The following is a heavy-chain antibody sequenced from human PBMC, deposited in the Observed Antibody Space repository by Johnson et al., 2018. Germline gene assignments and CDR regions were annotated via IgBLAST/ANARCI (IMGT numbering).Heavy chain of an antibody. J-gene: IGHJ6*02. Sequence: VQLVQSGGGLVQPGGSLRLSCVVSGFIFTNYAMSWVRQAPGKGLEWVSTISGSGGRTYYADSVKGRFSISRDNSKNTLFLQMNSLRAEDTAVYYCGKDPDTAMAIYGMDVWGQGTTVTVSS. V-gene: IGHV3-23*04. CDR3: GKDPDTAMAIYGMDV. CDR1: GFIFTNYA. CDR2: ISGSGGRT. D-gene: IGHD5-18*01.